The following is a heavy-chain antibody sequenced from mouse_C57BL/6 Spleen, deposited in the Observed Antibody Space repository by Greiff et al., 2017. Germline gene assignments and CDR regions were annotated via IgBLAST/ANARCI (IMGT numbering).Heavy chain of an antibody. CDR2: IWSGGST. Sequence: QVQLQQSGPGLVQPSQSLSITCTVSGFSLTSYGVHWVRQSPGKGLEWLGVIWSGGSTDYNAAFISRLSISKDNSKSQVFFKMNSLQADDTAIYYCARKRNLYDYDDGNWYFDVWGTGTTVTVSS. CDR3: ARKRNLYDYDDGNWYFDV. V-gene: IGHV2-2*01. D-gene: IGHD2-4*01. J-gene: IGHJ1*03. CDR1: GFSLTSYG.